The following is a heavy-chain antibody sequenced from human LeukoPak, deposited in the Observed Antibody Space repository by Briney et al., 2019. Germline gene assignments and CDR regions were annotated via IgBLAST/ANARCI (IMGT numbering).Heavy chain of an antibody. V-gene: IGHV3-15*01. CDR1: GFTFSYAW. J-gene: IGHJ6*02. CDR3: TTASLLRGYYYYGMDV. D-gene: IGHD3-10*01. CDR2: IKTKTDGGAT. Sequence: SGGSLRLSCATSGFTFSYAWMSWVRQAPGKGLEWVGRIKTKTDGGATDYAAPVKGRFTISRDDSKNTLYLQMNSLKKEDTAAYYCTTASLLRGYYYYGMDVWGQGTTVTVSS.